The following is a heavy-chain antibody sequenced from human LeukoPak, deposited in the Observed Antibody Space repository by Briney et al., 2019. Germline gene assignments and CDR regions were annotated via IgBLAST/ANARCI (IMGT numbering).Heavy chain of an antibody. Sequence: GGSLRLSCAASGFTFSSYWMHWVRQAPGKGLVWVSRISRDGSSTSYADSVKGRFTMSRDNAKNTLYLQMNSLRAEDTAVHHCTRFATGTLFWGQGTLVTVSS. CDR3: TRFATGTLF. D-gene: IGHD6-13*01. CDR2: ISRDGSST. J-gene: IGHJ4*02. CDR1: GFTFSSYW. V-gene: IGHV3-74*01.